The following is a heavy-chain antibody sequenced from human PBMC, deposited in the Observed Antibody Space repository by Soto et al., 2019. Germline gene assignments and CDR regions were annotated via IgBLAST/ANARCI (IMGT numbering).Heavy chain of an antibody. Sequence: GGSLRLSCAASGFTFSSYAMHWVRQAPGKGLEWVAVISYDGSNKYYADSVKGRFTISRDNSKNTLYLQMNSLRAEDTAVYYCARDHSSSWSLSYYYYGMDVWGQGTTGTVSS. CDR2: ISYDGSNK. J-gene: IGHJ6*02. D-gene: IGHD6-13*01. CDR3: ARDHSSSWSLSYYYYGMDV. CDR1: GFTFSSYA. V-gene: IGHV3-30-3*01.